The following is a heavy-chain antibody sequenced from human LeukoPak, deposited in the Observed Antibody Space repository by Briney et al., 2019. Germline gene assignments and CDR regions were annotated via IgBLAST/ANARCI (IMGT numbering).Heavy chain of an antibody. CDR1: GFTFSSYA. Sequence: PGRSLRLSCAASGFTFSSYAMHWVRQAPGKGLDWVAVIPYDGSKKYYADSVQGRFTISRDNYKNTLYLQMNRLRAEDTAVYYCAKDLFEPYYDILTGYYTWGQGTLVTVSS. V-gene: IGHV3-30-3*01. CDR3: AKDLFEPYYDILTGYYT. J-gene: IGHJ4*02. CDR2: IPYDGSKK. D-gene: IGHD3-9*01.